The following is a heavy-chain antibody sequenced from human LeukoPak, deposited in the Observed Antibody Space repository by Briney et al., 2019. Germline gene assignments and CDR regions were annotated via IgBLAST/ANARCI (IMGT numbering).Heavy chain of an antibody. V-gene: IGHV4-30-4*01. CDR1: GGSISSGDYY. CDR3: ARGPNYVWGSYRYFDY. J-gene: IGHJ4*02. CDR2: IYYSGTT. Sequence: SETLSLTCTVSGGSISSGDYYWSWIRQPPGKGLEWIGYIYYSGTTEYIPSLKSRVTISVDTSRNQFSLKLSSVIAADTAVYFCARGPNYVWGSYRYFDYWGQGTLVTVSS. D-gene: IGHD3-16*02.